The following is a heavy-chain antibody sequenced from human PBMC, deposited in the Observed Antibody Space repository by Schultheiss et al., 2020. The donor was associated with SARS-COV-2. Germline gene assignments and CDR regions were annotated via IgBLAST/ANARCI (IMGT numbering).Heavy chain of an antibody. Sequence: ASVKVSCKASGYTFTNYEINWVRQATGQGLEWMGWMNPKSGNTGYAQKFQGRVTMTRNTSINIAYMELSSLRSEDTAVYYCARGGYGSGSYSPGAFDIWGQGTMVTVSS. J-gene: IGHJ3*02. V-gene: IGHV1-8*01. CDR2: MNPKSGNT. D-gene: IGHD1-26*01. CDR1: GYTFTNYE. CDR3: ARGGYGSGSYSPGAFDI.